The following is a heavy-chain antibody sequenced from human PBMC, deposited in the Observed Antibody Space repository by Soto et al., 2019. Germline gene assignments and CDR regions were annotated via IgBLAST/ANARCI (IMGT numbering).Heavy chain of an antibody. Sequence: SETLCLTCTVSEGYSISHCGRCIRQPPGKGLEWIGYIYYSGSTNYNPSLKSRVTISVDTSKNQFSLKLSSVTAADTAVYYCARENPIYCSSTSCAEDTVFDIWGQGTMV. D-gene: IGHD2-2*01. V-gene: IGHV4-59*11. CDR2: IYYSGST. J-gene: IGHJ3*02. CDR1: EGYSISHC. CDR3: ARENPIYCSSTSCAEDTVFDI.